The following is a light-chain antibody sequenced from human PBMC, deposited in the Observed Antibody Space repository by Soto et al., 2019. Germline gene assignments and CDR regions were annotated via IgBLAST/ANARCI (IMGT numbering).Light chain of an antibody. V-gene: IGKV1-5*01. CDR1: QSISSG. CDR3: QQYNSYPWT. J-gene: IGKJ1*01. CDR2: DAS. Sequence: DIQMTQSRTTLSASVGDRVTITFRARQSISSGLSWYQQKPVKAPKLLIYDASSLESGVPSRFSGSGSGTEFTLTITSLQPADFATYYCQQYNSYPWTFGQGTKVDIK.